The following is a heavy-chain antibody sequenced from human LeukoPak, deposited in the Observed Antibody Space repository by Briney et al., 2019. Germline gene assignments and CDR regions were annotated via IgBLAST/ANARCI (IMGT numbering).Heavy chain of an antibody. Sequence: SETLSLTCTVSGGSISSYYWSWIRQPPGKGREWIGYIYYSGSTNYNPSLKSRVTISVDRSKNQFSLKLSSVTAADTAVYYCARANGRYYYYMDVWGKGTTVTVSS. CDR2: IYYSGST. D-gene: IGHD2-8*01. CDR1: GGSISSYY. V-gene: IGHV4-59*12. CDR3: ARANGRYYYYMDV. J-gene: IGHJ6*03.